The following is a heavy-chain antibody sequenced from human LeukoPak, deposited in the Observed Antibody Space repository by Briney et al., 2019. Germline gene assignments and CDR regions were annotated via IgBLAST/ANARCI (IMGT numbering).Heavy chain of an antibody. CDR3: ARPVTTNQYYFDY. V-gene: IGHV1-2*02. Sequence: GASVKVSCKASGYSFTGNYMHWVRQAPGQGLEWMGWINPNSGDTNFAQKFQGRVTMTRDTSISTVYMELSRLRSDDTAVYYCARPVTTNQYYFDYWGQGTLVTVSS. CDR2: INPNSGDT. D-gene: IGHD4-17*01. CDR1: GYSFTGNY. J-gene: IGHJ4*02.